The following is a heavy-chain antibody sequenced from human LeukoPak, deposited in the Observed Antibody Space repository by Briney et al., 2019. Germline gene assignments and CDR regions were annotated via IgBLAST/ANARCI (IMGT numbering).Heavy chain of an antibody. CDR1: GGTFSSYA. V-gene: IGHV1-69*06. D-gene: IGHD3-22*01. J-gene: IGHJ4*02. CDR3: ATDLGSSGYYSFDY. Sequence: SVKVSCKASGGTFSSYAISWVRQAPGQGLEWMGGIIPIFGTANYAQKFQGRVTMTEDTSTDTAYMELSSLRSEDTAVYYCATDLGSSGYYSFDYWGQGTLVTVSS. CDR2: IIPIFGTA.